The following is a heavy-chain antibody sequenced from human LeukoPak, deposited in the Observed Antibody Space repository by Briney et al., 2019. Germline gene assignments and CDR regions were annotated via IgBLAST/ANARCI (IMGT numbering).Heavy chain of an antibody. CDR3: ARDLRWVGVPAASHLSYYYGMDV. D-gene: IGHD2-2*01. CDR1: GYTFTSYG. Sequence: ASVKVSCKASGYTFTSYGISWVRQAPGQGLEWMGWISAYNGNTNYAQKLQGRVTMTTDTSTSTAYMELRSLRSDDTAVYYCARDLRWVGVPAASHLSYYYGMDVWGQGTTVTVSS. J-gene: IGHJ6*02. V-gene: IGHV1-18*01. CDR2: ISAYNGNT.